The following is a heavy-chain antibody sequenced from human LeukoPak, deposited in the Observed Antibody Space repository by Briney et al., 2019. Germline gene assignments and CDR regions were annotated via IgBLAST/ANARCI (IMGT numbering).Heavy chain of an antibody. V-gene: IGHV3-30*02. Sequence: GGSLRLSCVASGFTFSNYAMNWVRQTPGKGLEWVAFIRYDGSNKYYADSVKGRFTISRDNSKNTLYLQMNSLRAEDTAVYYCAELTMVDYWGQGTLVTVSS. J-gene: IGHJ4*02. CDR2: IRYDGSNK. D-gene: IGHD3-10*01. CDR1: GFTFSNYA. CDR3: AELTMVDY.